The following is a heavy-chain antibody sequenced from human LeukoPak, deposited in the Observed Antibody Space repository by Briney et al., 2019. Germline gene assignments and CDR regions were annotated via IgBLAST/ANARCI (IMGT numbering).Heavy chain of an antibody. CDR3: ARDRGYCSSTSCYDLDY. D-gene: IGHD2-2*01. Sequence: ASVKVSCKASGGTFSSYAISWVRQAPGQGLEWMGGIIPIFGTANYAQKFQGRVTITADESTSTAYMELSSLRSEDTAVYYCARDRGYCSSTSCYDLDYWGQGTLVTVSS. J-gene: IGHJ4*02. V-gene: IGHV1-69*01. CDR1: GGTFSSYA. CDR2: IIPIFGTA.